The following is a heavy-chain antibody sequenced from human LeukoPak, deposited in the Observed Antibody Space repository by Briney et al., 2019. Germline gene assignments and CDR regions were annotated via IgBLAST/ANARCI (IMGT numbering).Heavy chain of an antibody. V-gene: IGHV3-48*03. J-gene: IGHJ3*02. Sequence: GGSLRLSCAASGFTFSSYEMNWVRQAPGKGLEWVSYISSSGSTIYYADSVKGRFTISRDNAKNSLYLQMNSLRAEDTAVYYCARDLIIWGASLLGAFDIWGQGTMVTVSS. CDR2: ISSSGSTI. CDR1: GFTFSSYE. CDR3: ARDLIIWGASLLGAFDI. D-gene: IGHD3-16*01.